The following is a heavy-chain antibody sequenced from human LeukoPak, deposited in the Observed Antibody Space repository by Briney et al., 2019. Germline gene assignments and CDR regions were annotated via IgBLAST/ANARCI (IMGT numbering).Heavy chain of an antibody. V-gene: IGHV3-53*01. CDR1: GFTVSSNY. J-gene: IGHJ4*02. CDR2: IYSGGST. D-gene: IGHD2-15*01. CDR3: ARARIYCSGGSCYPYYFDY. Sequence: GGSLRLSRAASGFTVSSNYMSWVRQAPGKGLEWVSVIYSGGSTYYADSVKGRFTISRDNSKNTLYLQMNSLRAEDTAVYYCARARIYCSGGSCYPYYFDYWGQGTLVTVSS.